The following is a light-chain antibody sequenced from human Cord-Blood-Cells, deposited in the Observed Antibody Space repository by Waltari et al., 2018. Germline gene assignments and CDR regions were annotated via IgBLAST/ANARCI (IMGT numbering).Light chain of an antibody. V-gene: IGKV3-15*01. CDR2: GAS. J-gene: IGKJ3*01. CDR3: QQYNNWPFT. CDR1: QRVSSN. Sequence: EIVMTQSPATLSVSPGERATLSCRASQRVSSNLAWYQQKPGQAPRLLIYGASTRATGIPARFSGGGSGTEFTLTISSLQSEDFAVYYCQQYNNWPFTFGPGTKVDIK.